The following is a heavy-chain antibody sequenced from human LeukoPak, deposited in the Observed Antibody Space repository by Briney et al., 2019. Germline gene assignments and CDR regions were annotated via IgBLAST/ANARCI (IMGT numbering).Heavy chain of an antibody. V-gene: IGHV4-34*01. Sequence: PSETLSLTCAVYGGSFSGYYWSWIRQPPGKGLEWTGEINHSGSTNYNPSLKSRVTISVDTSKNQFSLKLSSVTAADTAVYYRASRRRYFDWLARFDYWGQGTLVTVSS. CDR1: GGSFSGYY. D-gene: IGHD3-9*01. CDR2: INHSGST. CDR3: ASRRRYFDWLARFDY. J-gene: IGHJ4*02.